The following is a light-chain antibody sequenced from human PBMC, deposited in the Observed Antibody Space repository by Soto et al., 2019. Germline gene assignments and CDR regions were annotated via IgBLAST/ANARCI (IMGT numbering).Light chain of an antibody. CDR2: SNS. CDR1: RSNIGRNT. V-gene: IGLV1-44*01. CDR3: AVWDDTLNGPV. J-gene: IGLJ3*02. Sequence: QSVLTQPPSASGTPGQTVTITCSGSRSNIGRNTVSWYQQLPGTAPKLLIYSNSQGLSGVPDRFSGSKSGTSASLAISGLQAEDEAEYYCAVWDDTLNGPVFGGGTKVTVL.